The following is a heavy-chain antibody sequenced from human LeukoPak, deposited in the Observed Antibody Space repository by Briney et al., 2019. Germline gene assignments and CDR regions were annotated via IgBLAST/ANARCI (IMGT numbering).Heavy chain of an antibody. CDR2: INPNSGAT. D-gene: IGHD3-16*01. V-gene: IGHV1-2*02. CDR3: ARGRRILGGPENAGDFFDF. J-gene: IGHJ4*01. CDR1: GYTLTDYY. Sequence: ASVKVSCKASGYTLTDYYLHWVRQAPGQGLKWVGWINPNSGATHYAQSFQARVTMTRDTSIASSYMELTGLESDDTAVYYCARGRRILGGPENAGDFFDFWGQGPLVTVSS.